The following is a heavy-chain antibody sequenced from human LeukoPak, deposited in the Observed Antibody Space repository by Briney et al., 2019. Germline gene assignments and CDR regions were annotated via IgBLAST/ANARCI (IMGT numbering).Heavy chain of an antibody. CDR1: GFTFDDYA. Sequence: GGSLRLSCAASGFTFDDYAMHWVRQAPGKGLEWVSGISWNSGSIGYADSVKGRFTISRDNAKNSLYLQMNSLRAEDTALYYCAKADTIFGVVTDAFDIWGRGTMVTVSS. CDR3: AKADTIFGVVTDAFDI. CDR2: ISWNSGSI. V-gene: IGHV3-9*01. J-gene: IGHJ3*02. D-gene: IGHD3-3*01.